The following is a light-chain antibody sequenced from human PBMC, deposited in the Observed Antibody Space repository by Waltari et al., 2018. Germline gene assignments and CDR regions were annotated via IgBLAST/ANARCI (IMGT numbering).Light chain of an antibody. V-gene: IGLV1-47*01. J-gene: IGLJ3*02. CDR2: RNN. CDR3: AAWDDSLSGWV. Sequence: QSVLTQPPSVSGTPGQGVTISCSGSSSNIGDNYVYWYQQFPGTSPKLLIHRNNQRPSGVPDRFSGSKSGTSAFLVISGLRSEDEADYHCAAWDDSLSGWVFGGGTKLTVL. CDR1: SSNIGDNY.